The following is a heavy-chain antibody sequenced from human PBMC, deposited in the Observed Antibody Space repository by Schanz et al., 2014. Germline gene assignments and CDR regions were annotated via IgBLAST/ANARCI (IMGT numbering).Heavy chain of an antibody. J-gene: IGHJ3*02. D-gene: IGHD4-4*01. CDR2: IYYTGTT. CDR1: GASISGSSDY. Sequence: QLQLQESGPGLVKPSETLSLTCTVSGASISGSSDYWGWIRQSPGKGLEWIGNIYYTGTTYYNPSLKSRVSISVDTSKNQVPLKLTSGTAADTAVFYCARRDNYLSAFDIWGQGTMVTVSS. V-gene: IGHV4-39*01. CDR3: ARRDNYLSAFDI.